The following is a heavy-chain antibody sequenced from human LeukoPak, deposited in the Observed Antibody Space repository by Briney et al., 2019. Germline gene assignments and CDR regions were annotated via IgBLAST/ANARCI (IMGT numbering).Heavy chain of an antibody. Sequence: PSETLSLTCAVYGGSFSGYYWSWIRQPPGKGLEWIGEINHSGSTNYNPSLKSRVTISVDTSKNQFSLKLSSVTAAATAVYYCARDRRAVAGTWYYYGMDVWGQGTTVTVSS. V-gene: IGHV4-34*01. J-gene: IGHJ6*02. CDR1: GGSFSGYY. CDR3: ARDRRAVAGTWYYYGMDV. D-gene: IGHD6-19*01. CDR2: INHSGST.